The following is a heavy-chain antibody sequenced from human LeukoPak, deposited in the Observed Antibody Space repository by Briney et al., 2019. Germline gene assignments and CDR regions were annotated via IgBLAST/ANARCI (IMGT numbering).Heavy chain of an antibody. V-gene: IGHV1-2*04. Sequence: ASVKVSCKASGYTFTGYCMHWVRQAPGQGLEWMGWINPNSGGTNYAQKFQGWVTMTRDTSISTAYMELSRLRSDDTAVYYCARGLYVAGEEFNYWGQGTLVTVSS. CDR1: GYTFTGYC. CDR2: INPNSGGT. J-gene: IGHJ4*02. CDR3: ARGLYVAGEEFNY. D-gene: IGHD6-19*01.